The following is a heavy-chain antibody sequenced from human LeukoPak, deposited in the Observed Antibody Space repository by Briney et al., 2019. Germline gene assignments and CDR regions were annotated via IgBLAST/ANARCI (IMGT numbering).Heavy chain of an antibody. D-gene: IGHD6-19*01. CDR1: GYTPSVAS. CDR3: AKRTCSGTTCFPLDS. J-gene: IGHJ4*02. Sequence: GGSHRLSPVASGYTPSVASLHSVRPAPGKGLEWGSPIIDNGGSTYYTDSVKGRFSISRGNSKNTLYLQMKSLLAEDKGVYYCAKRTCSGTTCFPLDSWGRGTLVTVSS. CDR2: IIDNGGST. V-gene: IGHV3-23*01.